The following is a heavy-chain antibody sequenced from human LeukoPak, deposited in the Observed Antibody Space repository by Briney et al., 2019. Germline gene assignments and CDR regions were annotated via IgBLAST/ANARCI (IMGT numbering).Heavy chain of an antibody. CDR1: GLTFSNYW. V-gene: IGHV3-74*01. Sequence: GSLRLSCAVSGLTFSNYWMHWVRQAPGKGLVWVSRINSDGSSTSYADSVKGRFTISRDNAKNTLYLQMNSLRAEDTAVYYCARGVGLRYFDWLFNNWFDPWGQGTLVTVSS. D-gene: IGHD3-9*01. CDR2: INSDGSST. J-gene: IGHJ5*02. CDR3: ARGVGLRYFDWLFNNWFDP.